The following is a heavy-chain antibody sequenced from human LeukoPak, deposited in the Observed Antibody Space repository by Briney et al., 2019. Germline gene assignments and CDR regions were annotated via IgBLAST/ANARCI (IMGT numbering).Heavy chain of an antibody. CDR1: GFTFSSYE. D-gene: IGHD6-13*01. J-gene: IGHJ4*02. CDR2: ISSSGSTI. CDR3: ARVLAPPAAYIDY. V-gene: IGHV3-48*03. Sequence: AGGSLRLSCAASGFTFSSYEMNWVRQAPGKGLEWVSYISSSGSTIYYADSVKGRFTISRDNAKNSLYLQMNSLRAEDTAVYYCARVLAPPAAYIDYWGQGTLVTVSS.